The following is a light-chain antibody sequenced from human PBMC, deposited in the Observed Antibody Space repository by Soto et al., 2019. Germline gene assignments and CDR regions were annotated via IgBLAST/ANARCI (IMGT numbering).Light chain of an antibody. CDR1: SSDVGAYNY. CDR2: DVS. CDR3: SSYTTATTRV. J-gene: IGLJ3*02. Sequence: QSALTQPASVSGSPGQSITISCTGTSSDVGAYNYVSWYQQHPGKAPILMIFDVSNRPSGVSNRFSGSKSGNTASLTISGLQAEDEADYYCSSYTTATTRVFGGGTKLTVL. V-gene: IGLV2-14*01.